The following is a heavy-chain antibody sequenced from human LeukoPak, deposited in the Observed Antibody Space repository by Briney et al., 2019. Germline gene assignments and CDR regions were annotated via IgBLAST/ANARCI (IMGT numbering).Heavy chain of an antibody. J-gene: IGHJ3*01. CDR2: ISYNGGSA. V-gene: IGHV3-64*02. D-gene: IGHD2-2*01. Sequence: GGSLTLSCAASGFTFSNYAMSWVGQAPGKGLEYVSTISYNGGSAKYPDSVKGRFTISRDNSKNTLYLQVGSLRDDDMAVYYWARVPRPCGASTSGQGAFDVWGQGTMVTVSS. CDR3: ARVPRPCGASTSGQGAFDV. CDR1: GFTFSNYA.